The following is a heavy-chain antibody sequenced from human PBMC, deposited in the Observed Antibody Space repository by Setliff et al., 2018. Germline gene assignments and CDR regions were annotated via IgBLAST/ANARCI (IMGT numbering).Heavy chain of an antibody. J-gene: IGHJ4*02. CDR2: IYYSGST. CDR1: GGSISSGDHY. D-gene: IGHD2-15*01. V-gene: IGHV4-30-4*08. Sequence: SETLSLTCSVSGGSISSGDHYWTWIRQPPGKGLEWIGFIYYSGSTYYNPSLESRGSVSVDTSKNQFSLKLSSVTAADTAVYYCARSFSRSEKFLLDYWGQGALVTVSS. CDR3: ARSFSRSEKFLLDY.